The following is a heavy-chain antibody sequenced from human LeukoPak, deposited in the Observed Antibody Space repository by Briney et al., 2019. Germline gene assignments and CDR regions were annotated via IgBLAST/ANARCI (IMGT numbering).Heavy chain of an antibody. CDR1: GFTFSSYS. CDR2: ISSSSSSYI. V-gene: IGHV3-21*01. CDR3: ARVKLAVAGSFDY. D-gene: IGHD6-19*01. Sequence: PGGSLRLSCAASGFTFSSYSMNWVRQAPGKGLEWVSSISSSSSSYIYYADSVKGRFTISRDNAKNSLYLQMNSLRAEDTAVYYCARVKLAVAGSFDYWGQGTLVTVSS. J-gene: IGHJ4*02.